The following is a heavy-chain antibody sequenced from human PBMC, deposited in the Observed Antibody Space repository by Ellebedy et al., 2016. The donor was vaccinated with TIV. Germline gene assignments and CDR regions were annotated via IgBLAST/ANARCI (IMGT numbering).Heavy chain of an antibody. D-gene: IGHD6-19*01. CDR2: INPSGGST. J-gene: IGHJ4*02. CDR3: ARDRSIAVAGTWVTYYFDY. V-gene: IGHV1-46*01. CDR1: GYTFTSYY. Sequence: ASVKVSCXASGYTFTSYYMHWVRQAPGQGLEWMGIINPSGGSTSYAQKFQGRVTMTRDTSTSTVYMELSSLRSEDTAVYYCARDRSIAVAGTWVTYYFDYWGQGTLVTVSS.